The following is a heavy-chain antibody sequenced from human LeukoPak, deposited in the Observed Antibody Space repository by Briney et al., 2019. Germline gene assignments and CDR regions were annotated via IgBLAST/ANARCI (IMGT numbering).Heavy chain of an antibody. J-gene: IGHJ6*03. D-gene: IGHD2-15*01. CDR2: ISYDGSNK. V-gene: IGHV3-30*04. CDR3: AREYCSGGSCYWGSYYYYYMDV. Sequence: GRSLRLSCAASGFTFSSYAMHWVRQAPGKGLEWVAVISYDGSNKYYADSVKGRFTISRDNSKNTLYLQMNSLRAEDTAAYYCAREYCSGGSCYWGSYYYYYMDVWGKGTTVTVSS. CDR1: GFTFSSYA.